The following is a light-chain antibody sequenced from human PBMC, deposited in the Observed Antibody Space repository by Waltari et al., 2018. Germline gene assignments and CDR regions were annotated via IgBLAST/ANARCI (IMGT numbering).Light chain of an antibody. J-gene: IGKJ2*01. Sequence: VMTQSPVSLSVTLGQAASISCKSSQSLVPVDGNTYLNWFHQRPGKSPRRLIYWVFNRGLGVPDRIRGSGSGNNFTLRIRRVEAWDVGVYYWMQGTRWPYTFGQGTQLDIK. V-gene: IGKV2-30*02. CDR2: WVF. CDR1: QSLVPVDGNTY. CDR3: MQGTRWPYT.